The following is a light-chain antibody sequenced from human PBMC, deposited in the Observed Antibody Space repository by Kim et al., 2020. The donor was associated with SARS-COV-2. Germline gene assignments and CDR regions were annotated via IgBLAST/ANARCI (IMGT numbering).Light chain of an antibody. CDR2: GAS. CDR3: QQYRYSPLS. Sequence: EFVLTQSPDTLSLSPGETATLSCRASQTVDSTYLAWYQQKPGRAPRLLIYGASNRATGIPDRFRGSGSGTDFTLTISSLEPEDFAVYYCQQYRYSPLSFGGGTKVGV. CDR1: QTVDSTY. V-gene: IGKV3-20*01. J-gene: IGKJ4*01.